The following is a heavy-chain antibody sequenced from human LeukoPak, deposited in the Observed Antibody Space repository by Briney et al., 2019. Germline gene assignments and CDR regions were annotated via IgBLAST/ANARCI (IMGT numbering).Heavy chain of an antibody. D-gene: IGHD6-25*01. J-gene: IGHJ4*02. V-gene: IGHV4-59*01. CDR1: GGSISDYS. Sequence: SETLSLTCTVTGGSISDYSWSWIRQPPGKGLEWIGNIYYSGSANHNPSLKSRVTISRDTSKNQFSLKLTSVTTADTAVYYCARAGGVKTAALDLDYWGQGTLVTVSS. CDR3: ARAGGVKTAALDLDY. CDR2: IYYSGSA.